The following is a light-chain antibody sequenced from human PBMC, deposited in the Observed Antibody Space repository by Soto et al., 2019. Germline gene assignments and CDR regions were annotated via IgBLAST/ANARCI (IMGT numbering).Light chain of an antibody. CDR3: QHYADSPPVFT. Sequence: DIVLTQSPGTRSLSPGDRATLSCRTSRFVSNYYVAWYQQRPGQAPRLLIYAASSRATDIPDRFSGSGSGTDFTLTISRLEPEDFAVYYCQHYADSPPVFTFGPGTKVEI. CDR2: AAS. V-gene: IGKV3-20*01. CDR1: RFVSNYY. J-gene: IGKJ3*01.